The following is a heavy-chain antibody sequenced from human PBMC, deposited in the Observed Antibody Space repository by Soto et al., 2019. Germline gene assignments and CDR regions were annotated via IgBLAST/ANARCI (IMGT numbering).Heavy chain of an antibody. V-gene: IGHV3-30*18. CDR1: GFTFSSYG. CDR3: AKDPLSSSSPDFDY. CDR2: ISYDGSNK. Sequence: QVQLVESGGGVVQPGRSLRLSCAASGFTFSSYGMHWVRQAPGKGLEWVAVISYDGSNKYYADSVKGRFTISRDNSKNTLYLQVNSLRAEDTAVYYCAKDPLSSSSPDFDYWGQGTLVTVSS. D-gene: IGHD6-13*01. J-gene: IGHJ4*02.